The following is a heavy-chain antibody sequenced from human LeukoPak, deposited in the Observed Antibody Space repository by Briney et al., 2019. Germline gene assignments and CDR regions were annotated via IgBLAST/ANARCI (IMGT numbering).Heavy chain of an antibody. D-gene: IGHD4-23*01. CDR3: ASRWGSYGGNSVPRFFPFDI. Sequence: GGSLRLSCAASGFTFSSYWMHWVRQAPGKGLVWVSRINNDGSSTTYADSVKGRFTISRDNAKNSLYLQMNSLRAEDTAVYYCASRWGSYGGNSVPRFFPFDIWGQGTMVTVSS. CDR2: INNDGSST. J-gene: IGHJ3*02. V-gene: IGHV3-74*01. CDR1: GFTFSSYW.